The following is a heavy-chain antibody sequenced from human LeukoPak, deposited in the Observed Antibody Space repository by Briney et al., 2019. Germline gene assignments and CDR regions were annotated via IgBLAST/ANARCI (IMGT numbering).Heavy chain of an antibody. CDR3: ARGHYYDFD. CDR1: RFTFSNFW. J-gene: IGHJ4*02. V-gene: IGHV3-7*01. D-gene: IGHD3-22*01. Sequence: PGGSLRLSCAASRFTFSNFWMNWARQAPGKGLEWVANINQDGSEKYYVDSVKGRFTISRDNAKNSLYLQMNNLRGEDTAVYYCARGHYYDFDWGQGTLVTVSS. CDR2: INQDGSEK.